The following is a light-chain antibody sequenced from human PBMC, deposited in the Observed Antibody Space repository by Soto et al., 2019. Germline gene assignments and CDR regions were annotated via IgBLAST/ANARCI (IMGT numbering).Light chain of an antibody. V-gene: IGKV3-20*01. J-gene: IGKJ2*01. CDR3: QQYDNTPLYT. CDR1: QSVRSTY. Sequence: EIVLTQSPGTLSLSPGERATLSCRASQSVRSTYIAWYQQKPGQAPRLLIYGGSSRATGIPDRFSGSWSGTDFTLTISGLAPEDSAVYYCQQYDNTPLYTFGQGAKLEIK. CDR2: GGS.